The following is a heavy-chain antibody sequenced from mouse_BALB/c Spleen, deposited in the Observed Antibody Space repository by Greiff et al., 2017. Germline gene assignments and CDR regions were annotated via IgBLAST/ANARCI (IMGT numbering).Heavy chain of an antibody. J-gene: IGHJ4*01. Sequence: QVQLQQSGAELAKPGASVKMSCTASGYTFTSYWMHWVKQRPGQGLEWIGYINPSTGYTEYNQKFKDKATLTADKSSSTAYMQLSSLTSEDSAVDYCARVGNPCMDYWGQGTSVTVSS. CDR3: ARVGNPCMDY. V-gene: IGHV1-7*01. D-gene: IGHD2-1*01. CDR2: INPSTGYT. CDR1: GYTFTSYW.